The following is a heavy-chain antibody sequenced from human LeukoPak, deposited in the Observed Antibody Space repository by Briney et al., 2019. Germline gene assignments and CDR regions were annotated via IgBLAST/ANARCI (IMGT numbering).Heavy chain of an antibody. Sequence: PGGSLRLSCAASGFTFSSYWMNWVRQAPGKGLVWVSRIASDGSSTTYADSVKGRFSISRDNAKNTLYLQMNSLTVEDTAVYYCARGRPHGNDYWGQGTLVTVSS. CDR3: ARGRPHGNDY. CDR2: IASDGSST. J-gene: IGHJ4*02. CDR1: GFTFSSYW. D-gene: IGHD4-23*01. V-gene: IGHV3-74*01.